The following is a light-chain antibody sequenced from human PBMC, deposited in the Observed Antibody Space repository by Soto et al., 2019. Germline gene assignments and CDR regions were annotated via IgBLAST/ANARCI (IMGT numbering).Light chain of an antibody. CDR1: QSISGT. CDR3: QQYNNWPWT. CDR2: GAS. V-gene: IGKV3-15*01. J-gene: IGKJ1*01. Sequence: EIVMTQSPATLSVPPGGRATFSCRASQSISGTLAWYQQKPGQAPRLLIYGASTRATSFPARFSGSGSGTDFTLTISSLQSEDFAVYYCQQYNNWPWTFGQGTKVDIK.